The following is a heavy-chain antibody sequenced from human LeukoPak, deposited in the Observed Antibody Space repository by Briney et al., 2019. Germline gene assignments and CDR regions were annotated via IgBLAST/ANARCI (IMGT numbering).Heavy chain of an antibody. CDR1: GGSISSGDYY. V-gene: IGHV4-30-4*01. CDR3: AGWLLSRRHEVSDY. CDR2: IYYSGST. D-gene: IGHD3-3*01. Sequence: SETLSLTCTVSGGSISSGDYYWSWIRQPPGKGLEWIGYIYYSGSTYYNPSLKSRVTISVDTSKNQFSLKLSSVTAADKAVYYCAGWLLSRRHEVSDYLVQGTLVTVSS. J-gene: IGHJ4*02.